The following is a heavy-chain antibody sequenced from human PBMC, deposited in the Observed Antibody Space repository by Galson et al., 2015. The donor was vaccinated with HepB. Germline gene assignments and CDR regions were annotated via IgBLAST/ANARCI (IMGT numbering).Heavy chain of an antibody. J-gene: IGHJ4*02. CDR1: GDSISSSGGFY. CDR3: ARDRGFGESYVDS. V-gene: IGHV4-30-4*01. D-gene: IGHD3-10*01. CDR2: TSNTGSA. Sequence: TLSLTCIVSGDSISSSGGFYWSWIRQPPGKGLEWIGFTSNTGSAFYKSSLRSRLTISIDTSKNQFSLKLISVTAADTAVYYCARDRGFGESYVDSWGQGTLVTVSS.